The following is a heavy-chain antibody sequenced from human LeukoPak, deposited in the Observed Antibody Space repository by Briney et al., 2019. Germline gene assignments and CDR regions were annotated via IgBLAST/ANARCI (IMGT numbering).Heavy chain of an antibody. CDR1: GFTVSSNY. V-gene: IGHV3-66*04. Sequence: PGGSLRLSFAASGFTVSSNYMSWVRQAPGKGLEWVSVIYSGGSTYYADSVKGRFTISRDNSKNTLYLQMNSLRAEDTAVYYCARRPRPYSSSWVRDEHDYWGQGTLVTVSS. J-gene: IGHJ4*02. D-gene: IGHD6-13*01. CDR3: ARRPRPYSSSWVRDEHDY. CDR2: IYSGGST.